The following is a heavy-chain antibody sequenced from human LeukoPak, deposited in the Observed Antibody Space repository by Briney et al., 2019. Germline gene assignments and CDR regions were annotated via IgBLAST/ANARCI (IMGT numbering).Heavy chain of an antibody. Sequence: GGSLRLSCAASGFTFSSYAMHWVRQAPGKGLEWVAVTSDDGRKEIYADSVKGRFTISRDNSKNTLYLEMNSLRGEDTALYYCARAAAETGAFRDNWFDPWGQGTLVTVSP. CDR3: ARAAAETGAFRDNWFDP. D-gene: IGHD6-19*01. J-gene: IGHJ5*02. V-gene: IGHV3-30*04. CDR2: TSDDGRKE. CDR1: GFTFSSYA.